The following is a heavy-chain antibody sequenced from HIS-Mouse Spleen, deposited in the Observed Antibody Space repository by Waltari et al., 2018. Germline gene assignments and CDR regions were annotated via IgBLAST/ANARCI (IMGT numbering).Heavy chain of an antibody. V-gene: IGHV4-39*07. J-gene: IGHJ2*01. Sequence: QLQLQESGPGLVKPSETLSLTCTVSGGSISSSSYYWGWIRQPPGRGLEWSGSSYYSGRTYYNPSLRSRVTISVDTSKNQFSLKLSSVTAADTAVYYCAREIPYSSSWYDWYFDLWGRGTLVTVSS. CDR3: AREIPYSSSWYDWYFDL. CDR1: GGSISSSSYY. D-gene: IGHD6-13*01. CDR2: SYYSGRT.